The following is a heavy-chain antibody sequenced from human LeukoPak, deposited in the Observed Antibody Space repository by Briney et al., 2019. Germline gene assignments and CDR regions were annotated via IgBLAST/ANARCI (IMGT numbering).Heavy chain of an antibody. CDR3: ALVWYYYDSSPYWYFDL. D-gene: IGHD3-22*01. V-gene: IGHV1-69*13. J-gene: IGHJ2*01. CDR2: IIPIFGTA. Sequence: SVKVSCKASGGTFSSYAISWVRQAPGQGLEWMGGIIPIFGTANYAQKFQGRVTITADESTSTAYMELSSLRSEDTAVYYCALVWYYYDSSPYWYFDLWGRGTLVTVSS. CDR1: GGTFSSYA.